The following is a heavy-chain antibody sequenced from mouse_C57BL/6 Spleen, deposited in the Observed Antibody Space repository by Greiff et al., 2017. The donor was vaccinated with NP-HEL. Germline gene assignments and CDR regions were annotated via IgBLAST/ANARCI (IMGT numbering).Heavy chain of an antibody. Sequence: VQLQQSGAELVRPGSSVKLSCKASGYTFTSYWMHWVKQRPIQGLEWIGNIDPSDSETHYNQKFKDKATLTVDKSSSTAYMQLSSLTSEDSAVYYCARSRSNYDYAMDYWGQGTSVTVSS. CDR2: IDPSDSET. CDR3: ARSRSNYDYAMDY. J-gene: IGHJ4*01. CDR1: GYTFTSYW. V-gene: IGHV1-52*01. D-gene: IGHD2-5*01.